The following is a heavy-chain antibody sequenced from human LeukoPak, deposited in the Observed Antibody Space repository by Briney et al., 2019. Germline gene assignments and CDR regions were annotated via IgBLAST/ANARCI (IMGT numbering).Heavy chain of an antibody. D-gene: IGHD4-17*01. V-gene: IGHV3-74*01. Sequence: GGSLRLSCAASGFTFSSYWMHWVRQAPGKGLVWVSRINSDGSNTSYADSVKGRFTISTDNAKNTLYLQMNSLRAEDTAVYYCARDPGGPVRWFDPWGQGTLVTVSS. CDR2: INSDGSNT. J-gene: IGHJ5*02. CDR1: GFTFSSYW. CDR3: ARDPGGPVRWFDP.